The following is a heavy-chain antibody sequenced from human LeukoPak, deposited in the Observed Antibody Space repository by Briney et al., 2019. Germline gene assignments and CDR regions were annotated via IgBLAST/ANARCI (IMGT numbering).Heavy chain of an antibody. CDR2: ITAPGTT. D-gene: IGHD6-19*01. CDR3: ARDLHWLAFDF. J-gene: IGHJ4*02. Sequence: SGGSLRLSCAASGFTFSSYEMNWVRQAPGMGLEWVSGITAPGTTYYADSVKGRFTISRDNSKNTVYLQMNSLTAEDTATYFCARDLHWLAFDFWGQGSLVTVSS. CDR1: GFTFSSYE. V-gene: IGHV3-23*01.